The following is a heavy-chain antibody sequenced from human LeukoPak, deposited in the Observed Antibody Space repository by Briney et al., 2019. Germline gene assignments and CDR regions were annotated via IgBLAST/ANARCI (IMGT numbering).Heavy chain of an antibody. V-gene: IGHV4-38-2*02. D-gene: IGHD5-12*01. CDR3: ARGVVDIVATRGTKDYYYYMDV. Sequence: PSETLSLTCTVSGYSISSGYYWGWIRQPPGKGLEWIGNIYHSGSTYYNPSLKSRVTISVDTSKNQFSLKLSSVTAADTAVYYCARGVVDIVATRGTKDYYYYMDVWGKGTTVTVSS. J-gene: IGHJ6*03. CDR2: IYHSGST. CDR1: GYSISSGYY.